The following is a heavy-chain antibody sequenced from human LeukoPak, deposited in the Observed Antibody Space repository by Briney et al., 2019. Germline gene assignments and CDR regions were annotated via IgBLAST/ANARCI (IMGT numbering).Heavy chain of an antibody. V-gene: IGHV4-39*07. CDR3: ARGSVAGTDY. D-gene: IGHD6-19*01. CDR2: IYYSGST. J-gene: IGHJ4*02. Sequence: SETLSLTCTVSGGSISSSSYYWGWIRQPPGKGLEWIGRIYYSGSTYYNPSLKSRFTISVDTSKNQFSLKLSSVTAADTAVYYCARGSVAGTDYWGQGTLVTVSS. CDR1: GGSISSSSYY.